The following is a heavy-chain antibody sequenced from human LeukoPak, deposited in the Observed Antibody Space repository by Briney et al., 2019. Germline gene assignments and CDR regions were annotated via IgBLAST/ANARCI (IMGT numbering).Heavy chain of an antibody. Sequence: PGGSLRLSCAASGFTFDDYGMSWVRQAPGKGLEWVSGIKWNGGSTGYADSVKGRFTISRDNARNSLYLQMNSLRAEDTALYYCAREGAYYYDSSGSEGAFDIWGQGTMVTVSS. CDR3: AREGAYYYDSSGSEGAFDI. V-gene: IGHV3-20*04. CDR1: GFTFDDYG. D-gene: IGHD3-22*01. CDR2: IKWNGGST. J-gene: IGHJ3*02.